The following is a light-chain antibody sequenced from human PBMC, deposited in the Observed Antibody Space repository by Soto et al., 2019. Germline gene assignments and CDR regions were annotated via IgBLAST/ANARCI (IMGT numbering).Light chain of an antibody. V-gene: IGLV2-14*03. CDR2: DVN. CDR3: SSPSRSSTLVV. Sequence: QSALTQPASMSGSPGQSITISCTGTSSDVGGYNYVSWYRQHPGKAPKLMIYDVNNRPSGVSNRFSGSKSGNTASLTISGLQAEDEADYYCSSPSRSSTLVVFGGGTKVTVL. J-gene: IGLJ2*01. CDR1: SSDVGGYNY.